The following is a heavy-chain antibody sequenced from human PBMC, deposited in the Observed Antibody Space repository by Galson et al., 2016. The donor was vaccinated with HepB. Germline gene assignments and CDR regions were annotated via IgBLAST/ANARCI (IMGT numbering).Heavy chain of an antibody. CDR2: IGSSGGDP. V-gene: IGHV3-23*01. D-gene: IGHD3-3*02. CDR1: GFTFRRFW. Sequence: SLRLSCAASGFTFRRFWMTWVRLAPGKGLEWVSGIGSSGGDPHYADPVKGRFTISRDNSKNTLYLQMNNLRDEDTAVYYCAKDLHYWSAMDYWGQGSLVTVSS. J-gene: IGHJ4*02. CDR3: AKDLHYWSAMDY.